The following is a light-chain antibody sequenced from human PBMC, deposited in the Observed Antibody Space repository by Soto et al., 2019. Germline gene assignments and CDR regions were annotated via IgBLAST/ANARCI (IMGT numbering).Light chain of an antibody. Sequence: QSALTQPRSVSGSPGQSVTISCTGTSDDVGGYTYVSWYRQLPGKAPKLMIYDVAKRPSGVPDRFSGSKSGNTASLTISGLLAEDVADYYCCSYAGDYNYVFGGGTKLTVL. CDR3: CSYAGDYNYV. J-gene: IGLJ2*01. CDR2: DVA. CDR1: SDDVGGYTY. V-gene: IGLV2-11*01.